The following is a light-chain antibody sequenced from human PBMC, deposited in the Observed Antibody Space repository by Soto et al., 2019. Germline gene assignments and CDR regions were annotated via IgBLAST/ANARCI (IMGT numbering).Light chain of an antibody. J-gene: IGLJ1*01. Sequence: ELTRPPSVSVSPGQTATISCSGDKLGDKYACWYQQKPGQSPVLVIYEDAKRPSGIPERFSGSNSGNTATLTISGTQTMDEADYYCQTWDSSSGWVFGTGTKVTV. V-gene: IGLV3-1*01. CDR3: QTWDSSSGWV. CDR2: EDA. CDR1: KLGDKY.